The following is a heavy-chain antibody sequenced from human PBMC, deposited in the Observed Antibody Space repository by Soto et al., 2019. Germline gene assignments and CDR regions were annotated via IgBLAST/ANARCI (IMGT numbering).Heavy chain of an antibody. D-gene: IGHD3-10*01. CDR3: AQDLIRGDGYLDPDY. CDR2: IYAAGGGK. J-gene: IGHJ4*02. Sequence: DGSLRLSCAASGFVFSNYAMFWFRQGPGRGLEWVSTIYAAGGGKFYACSVKGRFTVSRDNSRDTLFLQMDSLRVEDTAIYFCAQDLIRGDGYLDPDYWGLGALVKASS. V-gene: IGHV3-23*01. CDR1: GFVFSNYA.